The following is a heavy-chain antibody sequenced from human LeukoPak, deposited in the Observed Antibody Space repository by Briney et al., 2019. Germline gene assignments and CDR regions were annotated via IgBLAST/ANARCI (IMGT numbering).Heavy chain of an antibody. J-gene: IGHJ4*02. D-gene: IGHD5-18*01. CDR1: GFTFSTYW. CDR2: IKHDGSQK. CDR3: ARDRVSGYAALDY. Sequence: GGSLRLSCAASGFTFSTYWMSWVRQVPGKGLEWVANIKHDGSQKFYVDSVKGRFTISRDNSKNTLFLQMNSLRAEDTAIYYCARDRVSGYAALDYWGQGTLVTVSS. V-gene: IGHV3-7*01.